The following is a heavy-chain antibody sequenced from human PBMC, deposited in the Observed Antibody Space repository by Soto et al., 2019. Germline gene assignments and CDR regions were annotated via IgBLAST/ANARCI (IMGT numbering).Heavy chain of an antibody. J-gene: IGHJ6*02. Sequence: PSETLSLTCTVSGGSVSSGSYYWSWIRQPPGKGLEWIGYIYYSGSTNYNPSLKSRVTISVDTSKNQFSLKLSSVTAADTAVYYCARGVYADNYYYGMDVWGQGTTVTVSS. CDR3: ARGVYADNYYYGMDV. V-gene: IGHV4-61*01. CDR1: GGSVSSGSYY. D-gene: IGHD2-8*01. CDR2: IYYSGST.